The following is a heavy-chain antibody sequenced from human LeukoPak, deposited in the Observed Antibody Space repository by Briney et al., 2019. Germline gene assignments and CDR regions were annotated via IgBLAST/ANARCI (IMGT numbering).Heavy chain of an antibody. CDR1: GGSIIGYY. J-gene: IGHJ4*02. Sequence: SETLSLTCTVSGGSIIGYYWSWIRQPPGKGLEWIGYIYYSGSTNYNPPLKSRVTISLDTSKNQFSLKLSSVTAADTAVYYCARAGPGYCSGSSCFDYWGQGTLVTVSS. D-gene: IGHD2-15*01. CDR3: ARAGPGYCSGSSCFDY. V-gene: IGHV4-59*01. CDR2: IYYSGST.